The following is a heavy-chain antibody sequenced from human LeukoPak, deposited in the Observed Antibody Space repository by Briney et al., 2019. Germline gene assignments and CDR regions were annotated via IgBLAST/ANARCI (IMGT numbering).Heavy chain of an antibody. D-gene: IGHD6-13*01. CDR3: ALVRDSSSWYPLDY. V-gene: IGHV3-30*03. Sequence: GGSLRLSCAASGFTFSNYGMHWVRQAPGKGLEWVAVISYDGSNKYYADSVKGRFTISRDNSKNALYLQMNSLRAEDTAVYYCALVRDSSSWYPLDYWGQGTLVTVSS. CDR2: ISYDGSNK. J-gene: IGHJ4*02. CDR1: GFTFSNYG.